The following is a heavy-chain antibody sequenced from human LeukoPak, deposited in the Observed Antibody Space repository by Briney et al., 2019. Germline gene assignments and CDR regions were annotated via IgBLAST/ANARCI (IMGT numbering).Heavy chain of an antibody. J-gene: IGHJ4*02. CDR2: MNPSSGNT. D-gene: IGHD4-23*01. V-gene: IGHV1-8*01. Sequence: ASVKVSCKASGYTFTSYDINWVRQATGQGLEWMGWMNPSSGNTGYAQKFQGRVTMTRNTSISTAYMELSSLRSEDTAVYYCAREIDYGGNSDYWGQGTLVTVSS. CDR3: AREIDYGGNSDY. CDR1: GYTFTSYD.